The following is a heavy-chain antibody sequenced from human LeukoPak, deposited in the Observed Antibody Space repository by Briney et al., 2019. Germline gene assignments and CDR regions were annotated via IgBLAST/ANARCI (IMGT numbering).Heavy chain of an antibody. V-gene: IGHV1-2*02. D-gene: IGHD5-12*01. CDR1: GYSFADYY. CDR2: IKPNSGGT. Sequence: GASVKVSCKASGYSFADYYMHWVRQAPGQGLEWMGWIKPNSGGTRSAQKFQGRVTMTRDTSISTAYMELSSLRYDDTAVYYCARGRGYQDYWGQGTLVTVSS. CDR3: ARGRGYQDY. J-gene: IGHJ4*02.